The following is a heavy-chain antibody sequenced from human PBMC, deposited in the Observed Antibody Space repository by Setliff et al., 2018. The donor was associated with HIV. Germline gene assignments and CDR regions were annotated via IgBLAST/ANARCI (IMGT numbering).Heavy chain of an antibody. CDR1: GGSISSHY. D-gene: IGHD3-22*01. CDR2: ISYSGSP. J-gene: IGHJ6*03. CDR3: ATARRDYYDRGRRSHYYIDV. Sequence: ASETLSLTCTVSGGSISSHYWSWIRQPPGKGLEWIGFISYSGSPNSNPSLKSRVTISLDTSKNQFFLRLSSVTAADTAVYYCATARRDYYDRGRRSHYYIDVWGKGTTVTVSS. V-gene: IGHV4-59*08.